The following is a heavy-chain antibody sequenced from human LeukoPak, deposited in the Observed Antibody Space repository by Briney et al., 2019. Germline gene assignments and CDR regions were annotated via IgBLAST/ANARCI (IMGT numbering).Heavy chain of an antibody. J-gene: IGHJ4*02. CDR1: GFTLSSYA. Sequence: GGSLRLSCAASGFTLSSYAMHWVRQAPGKGLEWVAVISYDGSNKYYADSVKGRFTISRDNSKNTLYLQMNSLRAEDTAVYYCARGEVVPAARFDYWGQGTLVTVSS. V-gene: IGHV3-30-3*01. D-gene: IGHD2-2*01. CDR3: ARGEVVPAARFDY. CDR2: ISYDGSNK.